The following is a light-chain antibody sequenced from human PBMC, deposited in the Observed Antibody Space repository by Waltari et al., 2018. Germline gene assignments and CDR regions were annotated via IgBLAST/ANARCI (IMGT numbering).Light chain of an antibody. Sequence: QSALTQPASVSGSPGQSITISCTGTSSDIGGYNHVSWYHQHPGKAPKFMIYEVSNRPSGVSNRFSGSKSGNTASLTISGLQAEDEADYYCSSYTSSNTLVVFGGGTKLTVL. CDR1: SSDIGGYNH. V-gene: IGLV2-14*01. CDR2: EVS. J-gene: IGLJ2*01. CDR3: SSYTSSNTLVV.